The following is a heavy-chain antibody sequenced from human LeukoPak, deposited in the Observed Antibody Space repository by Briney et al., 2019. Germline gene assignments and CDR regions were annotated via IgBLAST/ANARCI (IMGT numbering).Heavy chain of an antibody. V-gene: IGHV3-30*18. CDR2: TSYDGSNK. Sequence: GGSLRLSCAASGFTFSSSDMHWVRQAPGKGLEWVAVTSYDGSNKYYADSVKGRFTISRDNSKNTLYLQMNSLRAEDTAVYHCAKDLPAAYFDYWGQGTLVTVSS. J-gene: IGHJ4*02. D-gene: IGHD2-2*01. CDR3: AKDLPAAYFDY. CDR1: GFTFSSSD.